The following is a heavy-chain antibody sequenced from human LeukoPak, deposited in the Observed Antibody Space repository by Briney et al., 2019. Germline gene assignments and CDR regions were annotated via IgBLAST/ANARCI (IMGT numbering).Heavy chain of an antibody. D-gene: IGHD3-16*01. J-gene: IGHJ3*02. CDR2: ISANGGRT. CDR3: GKDPNGDYVGAFDI. V-gene: IGHV3-23*01. Sequence: PGGSLRLSCAASGFTFSSYAMSWVRQAPGKGLEWVSGISANGGRTYYADSVKGRFTISRDKFKNILYLQMSSLRADDTALYYCGKDPNGDYVGAFDIWGHGTMATVSS. CDR1: GFTFSSYA.